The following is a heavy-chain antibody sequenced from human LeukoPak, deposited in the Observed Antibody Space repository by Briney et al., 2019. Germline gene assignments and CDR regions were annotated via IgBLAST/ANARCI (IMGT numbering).Heavy chain of an antibody. Sequence: ASVKVSCKASGYTITGYFLHWVRQAPGQGLEWMGWINPNSGDTDYAQKFQGRVTMTWDTSITTGYMELSRLKSDDTAIYYCAKAGLGGGTTLVDWLDYWGQGTLLTVSS. D-gene: IGHD1-7*01. CDR3: AKAGLGGGTTLVDWLDY. V-gene: IGHV1-2*02. CDR1: GYTITGYF. CDR2: INPNSGDT. J-gene: IGHJ4*02.